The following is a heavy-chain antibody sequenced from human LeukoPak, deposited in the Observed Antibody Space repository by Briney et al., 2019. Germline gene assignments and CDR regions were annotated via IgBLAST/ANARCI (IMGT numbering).Heavy chain of an antibody. CDR1: GFTFSSYA. D-gene: IGHD3-22*01. V-gene: IGHV3-48*02. J-gene: IGHJ4*02. CDR2: ISGSGDTI. Sequence: GGSLRLSCAASGFTFSSYAMTWVRQAPGKGLEWLSYISGSGDTIYYADSVKGRFTISRDNAKDSLFLQMNSLRDEDTAVYYCARDAYYSDTSGYYQDNWGQGTLVTVSS. CDR3: ARDAYYSDTSGYYQDN.